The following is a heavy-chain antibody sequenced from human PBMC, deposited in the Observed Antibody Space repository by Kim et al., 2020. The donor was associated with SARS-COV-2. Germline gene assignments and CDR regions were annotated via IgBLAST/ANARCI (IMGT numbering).Heavy chain of an antibody. V-gene: IGHV1-3*01. Sequence: ASVKVSCKASGYTFTSYAMHWVRQAPGQRLEWMGWINAGNGNTKYSQKFQGRVTITRDTSASTAYMELSSLRSEDTAVYYCARDDDILTGSFDYWGQGTLVTVSS. D-gene: IGHD3-9*01. CDR1: GYTFTSYA. J-gene: IGHJ4*02. CDR3: ARDDDILTGSFDY. CDR2: INAGNGNT.